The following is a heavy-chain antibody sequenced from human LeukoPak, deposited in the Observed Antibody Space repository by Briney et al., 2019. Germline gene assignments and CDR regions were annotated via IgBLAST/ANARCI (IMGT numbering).Heavy chain of an antibody. V-gene: IGHV3-20*01. CDR2: INWNGGST. CDR3: ARIYYDSSGYYYADQ. J-gene: IGHJ4*02. CDR1: GFTFDDHG. Sequence: GGSLRLSCAASGFTFDDHGMSWVRQAPGKGLEWVSGINWNGGSTGYADSVKGRFTISRDNAKKSLYLQMNSLRAEDTALYHCARIYYDSSGYYYADQWGQGTLVTVSS. D-gene: IGHD3-22*01.